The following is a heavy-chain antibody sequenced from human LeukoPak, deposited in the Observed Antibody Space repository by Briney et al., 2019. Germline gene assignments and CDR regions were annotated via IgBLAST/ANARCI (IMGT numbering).Heavy chain of an antibody. CDR3: ARGSSTSS. CDR2: IKQDGSEK. V-gene: IGHV3-7*04. D-gene: IGHD2-2*01. CDR1: GFTFSSYW. J-gene: IGHJ5*02. Sequence: GGSLRLSCAASGFTFSSYWVSWVRQAPGKGLEWVANIKQDGSEKYYVDSVKGRFTISRDNAKNSLYLQMNSLRAEDTAVYYCARGSSTSSWGQGTLVTVSS.